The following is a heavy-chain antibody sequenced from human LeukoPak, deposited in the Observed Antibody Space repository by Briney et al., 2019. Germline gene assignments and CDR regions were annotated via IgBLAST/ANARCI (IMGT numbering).Heavy chain of an antibody. D-gene: IGHD2-15*01. CDR2: INPSGGST. CDR1: GYTFTSYY. Sequence: ASVKVSCKASGYTFTSYYMLWVRQAPGQGLEWMRIINPSGGSTSYAQKFQGRVTMTRDTSTSTVYMEPSSLRSEDTAVYYCAREYCSGGSCYGLDYWGQGTLVTVSS. J-gene: IGHJ4*02. CDR3: AREYCSGGSCYGLDY. V-gene: IGHV1-46*01.